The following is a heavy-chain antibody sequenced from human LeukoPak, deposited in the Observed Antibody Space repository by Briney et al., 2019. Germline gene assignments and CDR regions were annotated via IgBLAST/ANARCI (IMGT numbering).Heavy chain of an antibody. J-gene: IGHJ4*02. V-gene: IGHV3-23*01. CDR1: GFTFSSYE. CDR2: ITSGTRT. CDR3: ARDISWPGFDY. D-gene: IGHD3-10*01. Sequence: GGSLRLSCAASGFTFSSYEMNWVRQAPGKGLEWVSGITSGTRTYYADSVKGRFAISRDNSKNTMYLQMNSLRAEDTAVYYCARDISWPGFDYWGQGILVTVSS.